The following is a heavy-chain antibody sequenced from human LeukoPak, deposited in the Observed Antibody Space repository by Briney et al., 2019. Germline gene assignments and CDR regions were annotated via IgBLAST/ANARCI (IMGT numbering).Heavy chain of an antibody. J-gene: IGHJ3*02. CDR2: ISGSGGST. CDR1: GFTFSSYA. CDR3: AKGARGRWELLLGAFDI. Sequence: GGSLRLSCAASGFTFSSYAMRWVRQAPGKGLEWVSAISGSGGSTYYADSVKGRFTISRDNSKNTLYLQMNSLRAEDTAVYYCAKGARGRWELLLGAFDIWGQGTMVTVSS. D-gene: IGHD1-26*01. V-gene: IGHV3-23*01.